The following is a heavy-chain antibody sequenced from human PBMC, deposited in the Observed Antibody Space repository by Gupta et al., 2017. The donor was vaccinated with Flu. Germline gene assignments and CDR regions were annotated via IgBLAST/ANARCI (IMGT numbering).Heavy chain of an antibody. V-gene: IGHV4-59*08. CDR2: FQYTGST. CDR3: ARSESGNDSGDY. D-gene: IGHD5-12*01. CDR1: GGSLSNYH. J-gene: IGHJ4*02. Sequence: QVQLQGSGPGLVKPSETLFLTCTVSGGSLSNYHWSWIRQPPGKGLEWIAYFQYTGSTTYSPSLESRVTISVDASENQFSLKLTSVTAADTAVYYCARSESGNDSGDYWGQGALVTVSS.